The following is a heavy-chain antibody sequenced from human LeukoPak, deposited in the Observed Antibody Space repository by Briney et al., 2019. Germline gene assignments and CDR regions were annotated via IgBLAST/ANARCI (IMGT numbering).Heavy chain of an antibody. D-gene: IGHD3-22*01. CDR3: ARSPRSRGRPRYYYGMDV. CDR1: GFTFSSYA. Sequence: GGSPRLSRAASGFTFSSYAMSWVRQAPGKGLEWVSAISGSGGSTYYADSVKGRFTISRDNSKNTLYLQMNSLRAEDTAVYYCARSPRSRGRPRYYYGMDVWGQGTTVTVSS. J-gene: IGHJ6*02. V-gene: IGHV3-23*01. CDR2: ISGSGGST.